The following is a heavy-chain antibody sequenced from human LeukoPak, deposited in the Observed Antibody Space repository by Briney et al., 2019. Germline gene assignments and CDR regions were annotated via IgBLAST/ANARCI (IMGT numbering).Heavy chain of an antibody. CDR1: GFTFSSYA. J-gene: IGHJ6*02. D-gene: IGHD3-10*01. CDR3: ARVPSDYYGSGSYYERNGMDV. V-gene: IGHV3-30-3*01. CDR2: ISYDGSNK. Sequence: GGSLRLSCAASGFTFSSYAMHWVRQAPGKGLEWVAVISYDGSNKYYADSVKGRFTISRDNSKNTLYLQMNSLRAEDTAVYYCARVPSDYYGSGSYYERNGMDVWGQGTTVTVSS.